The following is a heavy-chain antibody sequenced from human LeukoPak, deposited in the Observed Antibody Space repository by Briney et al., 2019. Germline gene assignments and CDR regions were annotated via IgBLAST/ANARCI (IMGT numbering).Heavy chain of an antibody. J-gene: IGHJ3*02. D-gene: IGHD3-22*01. V-gene: IGHV1-69*13. CDR2: ITPLFGTA. Sequence: ASVKVSCKASGGTFSKYTISWVRQRPGQGLEWMGGITPLFGTANYAQKFQGRVTITADESASTAYMELSSLRSEDTAVYYCARAPPTGYDAFDIWGQGTMVTVSS. CDR3: ARAPPTGYDAFDI. CDR1: GGTFSKYT.